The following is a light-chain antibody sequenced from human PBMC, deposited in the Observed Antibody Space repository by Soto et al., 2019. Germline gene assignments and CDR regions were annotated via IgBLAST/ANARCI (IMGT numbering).Light chain of an antibody. Sequence: QYALTQPASVSGSTGQSITISYTGTSSDVGGYNYVSWYQQHPGKAPKLMIYEVSNRPSGVSNRFSGSKSGNTASLTISGLQAEDEADYYCSSYTRSSTLDYVFGTGTKVTVL. CDR1: SSDVGGYNY. CDR3: SSYTRSSTLDYV. J-gene: IGLJ1*01. CDR2: EVS. V-gene: IGLV2-14*01.